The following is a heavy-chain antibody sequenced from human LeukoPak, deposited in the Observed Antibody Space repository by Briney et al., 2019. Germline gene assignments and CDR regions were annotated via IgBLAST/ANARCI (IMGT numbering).Heavy chain of an antibody. Sequence: ASVKVSCKASGYTFTGYYMHWVRQAPGQGLEWMGWINPNSGGTNYAQKFQGRVTMTRDTSISTAYMELSRLRSDGTAVYYCATHPEYSSSSVTWFDPWGQGTLVTVSS. CDR1: GYTFTGYY. J-gene: IGHJ5*02. V-gene: IGHV1-2*02. D-gene: IGHD6-6*01. CDR2: INPNSGGT. CDR3: ATHPEYSSSSVTWFDP.